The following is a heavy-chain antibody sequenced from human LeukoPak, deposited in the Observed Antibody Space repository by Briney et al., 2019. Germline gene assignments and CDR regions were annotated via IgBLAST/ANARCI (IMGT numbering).Heavy chain of an antibody. CDR2: TRNKANSYTT. Sequence: GGSLRLSCAASGFTFSDHYMDWVRQAPGKGLEWVGRTRNKANSYTTEYAASVKGRFTISRDDSKNSLYLQMNSLKTEDTAVYYCARGNSSGYYYHYYMDVWGKGTAVTVSS. D-gene: IGHD3-22*01. CDR3: ARGNSSGYYYHYYMDV. V-gene: IGHV3-72*01. CDR1: GFTFSDHY. J-gene: IGHJ6*03.